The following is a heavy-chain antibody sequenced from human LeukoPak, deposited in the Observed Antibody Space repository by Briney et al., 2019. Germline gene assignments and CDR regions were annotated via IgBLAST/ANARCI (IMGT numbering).Heavy chain of an antibody. J-gene: IGHJ4*02. Sequence: PSQTLSLTCTVSGGSISSGGYYWSWIRQPPGKGLQWIGYIYHVGSTFYNPSLKSRVTISVDKSKNQFSLKLSSVTAADTAVYYCARDTRTFVYWGQGTLVTVSS. CDR3: ARDTRTFVY. CDR1: GGSISSGGYY. CDR2: IYHVGST. V-gene: IGHV4-30-2*01. D-gene: IGHD1-14*01.